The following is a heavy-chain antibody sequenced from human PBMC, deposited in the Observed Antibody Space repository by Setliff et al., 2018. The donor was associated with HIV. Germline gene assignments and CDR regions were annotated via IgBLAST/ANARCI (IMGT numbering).Heavy chain of an antibody. Sequence: PGGSLRLSCVGSGFTFNGYAMNWVRQAPGKGLEWISFIGGHGSIIHYADSVKGRFTISRDNAKNSVYLQMHSLRVEDTAVYYCAAVPWGHSSLIIDHWGQGALVTVSS. CDR2: IGGHGSII. D-gene: IGHD3-16*01. V-gene: IGHV3-48*03. CDR1: GFTFNGYA. CDR3: AAVPWGHSSLIIDH. J-gene: IGHJ4*02.